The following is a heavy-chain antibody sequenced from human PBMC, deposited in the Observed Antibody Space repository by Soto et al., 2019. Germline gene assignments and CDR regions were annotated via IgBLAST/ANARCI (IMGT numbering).Heavy chain of an antibody. V-gene: IGHV3-23*01. J-gene: IGHJ6*03. D-gene: IGHD5-12*01. CDR1: GFTFSSYA. CDR2: ISGSGGST. Sequence: GWSLRLSCAASGFTFSSYAMSWVRQAPGKGLEWVSAISGSGGSTYYADSVKGRFTISRDNSKNTLYLQMNSLRAEETAVYYCAKERRNIVATTYYYYYMDVWGKGTTVTVSS. CDR3: AKERRNIVATTYYYYYMDV.